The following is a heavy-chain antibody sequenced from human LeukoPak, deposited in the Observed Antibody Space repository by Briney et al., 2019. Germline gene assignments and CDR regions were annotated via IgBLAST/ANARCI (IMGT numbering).Heavy chain of an antibody. J-gene: IGHJ4*02. Sequence: SGTLSLTCTVSGGSISTYYWSWIRRPPGKGLERIGYVYYTGSTNNNPSLKSRVTISVDTSKNQFSLRLSFVTAADTAVYYCARESKSYDGSGYYHDCWGQGTLVTVSS. V-gene: IGHV4-59*01. CDR2: VYYTGST. D-gene: IGHD3-22*01. CDR1: GGSISTYY. CDR3: ARESKSYDGSGYYHDC.